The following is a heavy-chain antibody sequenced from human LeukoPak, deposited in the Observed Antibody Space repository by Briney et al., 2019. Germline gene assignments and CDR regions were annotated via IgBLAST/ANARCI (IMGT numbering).Heavy chain of an antibody. D-gene: IGHD5-18*01. CDR3: AKDLLSVVTAMVGGHPCDY. CDR2: ISGSGGST. V-gene: IGHV3-23*01. CDR1: GFTFSSYS. Sequence: PGGSLRHSCAASGFTFSSYSLSWVRQAPGRGLEWVSAISGSGGSTYYADSVKGRFTISRDNSKNTLYLQMNSLRAEDTAVYYCAKDLLSVVTAMVGGHPCDYWGQGTLVTVSS. J-gene: IGHJ4*02.